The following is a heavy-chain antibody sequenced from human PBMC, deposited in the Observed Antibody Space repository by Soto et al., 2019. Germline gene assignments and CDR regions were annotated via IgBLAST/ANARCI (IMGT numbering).Heavy chain of an antibody. J-gene: IGHJ4*02. CDR1: GGSFSGYY. CDR3: ARVQREVVKTFDY. CDR2: INHSGST. D-gene: IGHD2-15*01. Sequence: QVQLQQWGAGLLKPSETLSLTCAVYGGSFSGYYWSWIRQPPGKGLEWIGEINHSGSTNYNPSLKSRVTISVDTSKNQFSLKLSSVTAADTAVYYCARVQREVVKTFDYWGQGTLITVSS. V-gene: IGHV4-34*01.